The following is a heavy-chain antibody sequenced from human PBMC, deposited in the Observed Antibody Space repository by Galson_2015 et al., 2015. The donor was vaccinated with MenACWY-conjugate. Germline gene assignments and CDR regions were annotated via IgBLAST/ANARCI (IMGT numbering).Heavy chain of an antibody. D-gene: IGHD3-16*01. V-gene: IGHV4-39*07. CDR1: GGSISRGSYY. CDR3: ARDVGRDAFDI. J-gene: IGHJ1*01. Sequence: ETLSLACTVSGGSISRGSYYWDFIRQPPGKGLEWIGSIYYSGSTYFNPSLKGRVNISVDTSKNQFSLNLSSVTAADTAVYYCARDVGRDAFDIWGQGTLVTVSS. CDR2: IYYSGST.